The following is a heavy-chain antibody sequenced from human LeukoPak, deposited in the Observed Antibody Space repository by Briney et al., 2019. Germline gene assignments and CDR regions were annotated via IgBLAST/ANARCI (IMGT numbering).Heavy chain of an antibody. V-gene: IGHV1-2*06. D-gene: IGHD4-23*01. CDR2: MNPNSGGA. J-gene: IGHJ4*02. CDR1: AYTFTDYY. Sequence: ASVKVSCKASAYTFTDYYIHWVRQAPGQGLEWMGRMNPNSGGAEYAPKFQGRVSMTRETSIKTAYVELTRMQSDDTAMYYCARVAYGNSATHFDYWGQGTLVTVSS. CDR3: ARVAYGNSATHFDY.